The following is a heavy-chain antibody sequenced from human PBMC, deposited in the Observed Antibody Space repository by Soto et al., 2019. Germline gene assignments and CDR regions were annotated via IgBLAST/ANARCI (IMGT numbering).Heavy chain of an antibody. CDR1: GGSFSGYY. Sequence: SETLSLTCAVYGGSFSGYYWSWIRQPPGKGLEWIGEINHSGSTNYNPSLKSRVTISVDTSKNQFSLKLSSVTAADTAVYYCASPGIAVAGREYYFDYWGQGTLVTVSS. CDR3: ASPGIAVAGREYYFDY. D-gene: IGHD6-19*01. J-gene: IGHJ4*02. CDR2: INHSGST. V-gene: IGHV4-34*01.